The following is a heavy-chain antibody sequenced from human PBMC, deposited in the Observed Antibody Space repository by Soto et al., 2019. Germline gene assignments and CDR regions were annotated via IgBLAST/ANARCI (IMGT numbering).Heavy chain of an antibody. CDR2: IYYSGST. D-gene: IGHD3-3*01. J-gene: IGHJ6*02. Sequence: SETLSLTCAVSGGSISSGGYYWSWIRQHPGKGLEWIGYIYYSGSTYYNPSLKSRVTISVDTSKNQFSLKLSSVTAADTAVYYCARDRQYYDFWGGYYDYHYYGMDVWGQGTTVTVSS. CDR3: ARDRQYYDFWGGYYDYHYYGMDV. V-gene: IGHV4-31*11. CDR1: GGSISSGGYY.